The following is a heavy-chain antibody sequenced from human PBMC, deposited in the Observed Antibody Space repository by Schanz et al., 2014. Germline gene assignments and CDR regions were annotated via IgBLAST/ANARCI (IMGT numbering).Heavy chain of an antibody. CDR2: IGTSGGT. D-gene: IGHD3-10*01. CDR1: GFTLSSYG. V-gene: IGHV3-23*04. CDR3: AKGRFGELSAFDI. Sequence: EVQLVESGGGWVQPGGSLRLSCAASGFTLSSYGMHWVRQAPGKGLEWVSTIGTSGGTNYAESVKGRFTISRDNSKNTLYLQMNSLRAEDTAVYYCAKGRFGELSAFDIWGQGTMVTVSS. J-gene: IGHJ3*02.